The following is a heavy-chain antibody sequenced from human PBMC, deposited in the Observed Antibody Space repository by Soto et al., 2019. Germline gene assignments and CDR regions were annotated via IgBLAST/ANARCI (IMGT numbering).Heavy chain of an antibody. CDR1: GFTFSSYG. CDR3: XXXXXXXXXXXXTTIDY. Sequence: QVQLVESGGGVVQPGRSLRLSCAASGFTFSSYGMHWVRQAPGKGLEWVAVISYDGSNKYYADSVKGRFTISRDNSKXXXXXXXXXXXXXXXXXXXXXXXXXXXXXXXXTTIDYWGQGTLVTVSS. V-gene: IGHV3-30*03. J-gene: IGHJ4*02. CDR2: ISYDGSNK.